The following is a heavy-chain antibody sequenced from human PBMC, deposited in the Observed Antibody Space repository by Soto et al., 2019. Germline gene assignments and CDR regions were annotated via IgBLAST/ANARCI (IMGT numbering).Heavy chain of an antibody. CDR3: ASESPLTTYYYYGMDV. Sequence: QVQLVESGGGLVKPGGSLRLSCAASGFIFSDYYMSWIRQAPGKGLEWVSYISSSGSTIYYADSVKGRFTISRDNAKNSLYLQMNSLRADDTAVYYCASESPLTTYYYYGMDVWGQGTTVTVSS. D-gene: IGHD4-4*01. J-gene: IGHJ6*02. CDR1: GFIFSDYY. V-gene: IGHV3-11*01. CDR2: ISSSGSTI.